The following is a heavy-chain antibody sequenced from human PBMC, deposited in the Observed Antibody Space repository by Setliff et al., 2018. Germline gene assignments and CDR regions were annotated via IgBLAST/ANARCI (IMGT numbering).Heavy chain of an antibody. Sequence: ASVKVSCKASGFTLSEYYMHWVRQAPGQGPEWMGSINAKSGGTNYAQKFRGRIIITRDTSIATVYLELSGLQSDDTAIYFCVRCGGVRGVLYNWFDPWGQGTLVTVSS. J-gene: IGHJ5*02. CDR3: VRCGGVRGVLYNWFDP. CDR2: INAKSGGT. CDR1: GFTLSEYY. V-gene: IGHV1-2*02. D-gene: IGHD3-10*01.